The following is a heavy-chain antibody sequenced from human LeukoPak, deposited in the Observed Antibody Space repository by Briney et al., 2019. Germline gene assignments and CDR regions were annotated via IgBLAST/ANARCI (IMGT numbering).Heavy chain of an antibody. D-gene: IGHD4-11*01. CDR2: INHSGST. CDR3: AGSFRKNTVTTRFWFDP. J-gene: IGHJ5*02. CDR1: GGSFSDFY. V-gene: IGHV4-34*01. Sequence: SETLSLTCAVYGGSFSDFYWSWIRQPPGKGLEWIGEINHSGSTNYNPSLKSRVTISVDTSKNQFSLKLSSVTAADTAVYYCAGSFRKNTVTTRFWFDPWGQGTLVTVSS.